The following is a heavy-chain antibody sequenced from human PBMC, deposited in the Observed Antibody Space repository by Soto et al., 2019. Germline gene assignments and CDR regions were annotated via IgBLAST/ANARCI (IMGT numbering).Heavy chain of an antibody. V-gene: IGHV1-3*01. CDR3: ARAVGGPTSNLDS. D-gene: IGHD3-16*01. J-gene: IGHJ4*02. CDR1: GYTFTSYA. CDR2: INAGNGNT. Sequence: ASVKVSCKASGYTFTSYATHWVRQAPGQRLEWMGWINAGNGNTKYSQKFQGRVTITRDTSASTAYMELSSLRSEDTAVYYCARAVGGPTSNLDSWGQGTLVTVSS.